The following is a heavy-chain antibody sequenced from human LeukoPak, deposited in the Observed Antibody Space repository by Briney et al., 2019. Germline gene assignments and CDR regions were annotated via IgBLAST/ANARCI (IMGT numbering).Heavy chain of an antibody. V-gene: IGHV4-59*12. D-gene: IGHD1-26*01. CDR1: GGSISSYY. CDR3: ATSFSGSYYNWFDP. J-gene: IGHJ5*02. CDR2: IYYSGST. Sequence: TSETLSLTCTVSGGSISSYYWSWIRQPPGKGLEWIGYIYYSGSTNYNPSLKSRVTISVDTSKNQFSLKLSSVTAADTAVYYCATSFSGSYYNWFDPWGQGTLVTVSS.